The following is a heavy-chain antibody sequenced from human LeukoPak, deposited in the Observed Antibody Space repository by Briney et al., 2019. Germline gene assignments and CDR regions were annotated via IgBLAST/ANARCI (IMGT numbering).Heavy chain of an antibody. CDR2: INSDGSST. CDR1: GFTFSSYW. Sequence: TGGSLRLSCAASGFTFSSYWMPWVRQAPGKGLVWVSRINSDGSSTSYADSVKGRFTISRDNAKNTLYVQMNNLRVEDTAVYYCARASPNAFDIWGQGTMVTVSS. J-gene: IGHJ3*02. D-gene: IGHD5-12*01. V-gene: IGHV3-74*01. CDR3: ARASPNAFDI.